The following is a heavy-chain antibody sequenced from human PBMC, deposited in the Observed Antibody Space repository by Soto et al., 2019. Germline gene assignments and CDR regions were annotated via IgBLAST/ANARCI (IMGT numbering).Heavy chain of an antibody. D-gene: IGHD2-2*01. CDR2: IYYSGST. CDR3: ARGYCSSTSCSSSTYYYGLAV. Sequence: SETLSLTCTVSGGSITSGGYYWSWIRQHPGKYLEWIGYIYYSGSTYYNPSLKSRVTISVDTSKNQFSLKLSSVTAADTAVYYCARGYCSSTSCSSSTYYYGLAVWGQGTTVTVSS. J-gene: IGHJ6*02. CDR1: GGSITSGGYY. V-gene: IGHV4-31*03.